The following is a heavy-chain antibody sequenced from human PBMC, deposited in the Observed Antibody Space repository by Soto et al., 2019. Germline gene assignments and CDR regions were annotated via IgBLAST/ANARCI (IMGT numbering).Heavy chain of an antibody. CDR3: STRAYDTNGYYRFDP. Sequence: SETLSLTCAVYGGSFRGHSWTWIRQFPGKGLEWIGDIKHSGRVNYSPSLKSRVTISLDTSKNQFSLTLSAVTAADTAMYYCSTRAYDTNGYYRFDPWGQGTLVTVSS. CDR1: GGSFRGHS. V-gene: IGHV4-34*01. J-gene: IGHJ5*01. D-gene: IGHD3-22*01. CDR2: IKHSGRV.